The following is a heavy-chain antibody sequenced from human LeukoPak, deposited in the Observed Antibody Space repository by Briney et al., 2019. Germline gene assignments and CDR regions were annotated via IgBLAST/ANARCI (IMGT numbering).Heavy chain of an antibody. V-gene: IGHV1-18*01. J-gene: IGHJ3*02. Sequence: GASVKVSCKASGYTFTSYGISWVRQAPGQGLEWMGWISAYNGNTSYAQNLQGRLTMTTDTSTSTAYLELRSLRSDDTAVYYCARESWVRGVIRRPDDALDIWGQGTMVTVSS. D-gene: IGHD3-10*01. CDR3: ARESWVRGVIRRPDDALDI. CDR1: GYTFTSYG. CDR2: ISAYNGNT.